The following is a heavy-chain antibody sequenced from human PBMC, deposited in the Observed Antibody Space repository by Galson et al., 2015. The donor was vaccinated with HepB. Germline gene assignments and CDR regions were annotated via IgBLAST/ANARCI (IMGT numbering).Heavy chain of an antibody. D-gene: IGHD2-21*02. Sequence: LRLSCAASGFTFSNFAVSWVRQAPGKGLEWVSAISNSGGNTYYADSVKSRFTITRDNSKNTVHLQMKSLRAEDTALYYCAKERGVTANYGMDVWGQGTTVTVSS. CDR2: ISNSGGNT. CDR1: GFTFSNFA. J-gene: IGHJ6*02. V-gene: IGHV3-23*01. CDR3: AKERGVTANYGMDV.